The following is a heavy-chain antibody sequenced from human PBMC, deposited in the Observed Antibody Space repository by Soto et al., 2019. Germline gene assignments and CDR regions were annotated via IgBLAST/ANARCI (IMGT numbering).Heavy chain of an antibody. V-gene: IGHV5-51*01. CDR2: IYPGDSDT. CDR3: ARILRAGWFDP. D-gene: IGHD2-21*02. CDR1: GYSFTSYW. Sequence: GESLKLSCKDSGYSFTSYWIGWVRQMPGKGLEWMGIIYPGDSDTRYSPSFQGQVTVSADKSISTAYLQWSSLKASDTAMYYCARILRAGWFDPWGQGTLVTVSS. J-gene: IGHJ5*02.